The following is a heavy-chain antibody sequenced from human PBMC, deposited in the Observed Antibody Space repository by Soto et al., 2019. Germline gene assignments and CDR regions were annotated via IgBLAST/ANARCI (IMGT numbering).Heavy chain of an antibody. D-gene: IGHD1-26*01. CDR2: IYHSGST. Sequence: SETLSLTCAVSGGSISSGGYSWSWIRQPPGKGLEWIGYIYHSGSTYYNPSLQGRVTMTTDTSTSTAYMELRSLRSDDTAVYYCAAGDRASGSYFDYWGQGTLVTVSS. CDR3: AAGDRASGSYFDY. V-gene: IGHV4-30-2*02. J-gene: IGHJ4*02. CDR1: GGSISSGGYS.